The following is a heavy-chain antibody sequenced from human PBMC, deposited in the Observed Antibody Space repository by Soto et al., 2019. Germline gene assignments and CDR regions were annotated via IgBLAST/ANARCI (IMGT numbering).Heavy chain of an antibody. J-gene: IGHJ4*02. CDR2: IYYSGST. Sequence: SETLSLTCTVSGGSISSYYWSWIRQPPGKGLEWIGYIYYSGSTNYNPSLKSRVTISVDTSKNQFSLKLSSVTAADTAVYYCARLNDYGDYWFDYWGQGTLVTVSS. D-gene: IGHD4-17*01. CDR1: GGSISSYY. V-gene: IGHV4-59*01. CDR3: ARLNDYGDYWFDY.